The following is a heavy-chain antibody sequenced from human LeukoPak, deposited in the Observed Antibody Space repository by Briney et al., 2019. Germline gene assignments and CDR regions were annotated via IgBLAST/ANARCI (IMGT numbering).Heavy chain of an antibody. CDR2: IIPIFGTA. CDR1: GGTFSSYA. Sequence: EASVKVSCKASGGTFSSYAISWVRQAPGQGLEWMGGIIPIFGTANYAQKFQGRVTITADESTSTAYMGLSSLRPGGTAVYYCARGRCSSTSGPGDNCFDPWGQGTLVTVSS. J-gene: IGHJ5*02. V-gene: IGHV1-69*13. D-gene: IGHD2-2*01. CDR3: ARGRCSSTSGPGDNCFDP.